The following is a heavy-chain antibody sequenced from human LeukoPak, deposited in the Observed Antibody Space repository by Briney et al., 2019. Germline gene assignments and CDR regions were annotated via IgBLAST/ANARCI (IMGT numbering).Heavy chain of an antibody. J-gene: IGHJ4*02. CDR1: GGSISSSSYY. D-gene: IGHD3-22*01. Sequence: SETLSLTCTVSGGSISSSSYYWGWIRQPPGKGLEWIGSIYYSGSTYYNPSLKSRVTISVDTSKNQFSLKLSSVTAADTAVYYCARDFGYYDSSGYYVYFDYWGQGTLVTVSS. V-gene: IGHV4-39*07. CDR2: IYYSGST. CDR3: ARDFGYYDSSGYYVYFDY.